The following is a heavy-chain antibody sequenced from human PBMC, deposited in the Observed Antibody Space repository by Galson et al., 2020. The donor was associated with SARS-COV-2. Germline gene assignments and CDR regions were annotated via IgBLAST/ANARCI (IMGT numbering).Heavy chain of an antibody. CDR2: ISSSGSTI. D-gene: IGHD3-3*01. CDR1: GFTFSDYY. Sequence: GESLKISCAASGFTFSDYYMSWIRPAPGKGLEWVSYISSSGSTIYYADSVKGRFTISRDNAKNSLYLQMNSLRAEDTAVYYCAREDLSEITFFGVVIYRYFDYWGQGTLVTVSS. CDR3: AREDLSEITFFGVVIYRYFDY. J-gene: IGHJ4*02. V-gene: IGHV3-11*01.